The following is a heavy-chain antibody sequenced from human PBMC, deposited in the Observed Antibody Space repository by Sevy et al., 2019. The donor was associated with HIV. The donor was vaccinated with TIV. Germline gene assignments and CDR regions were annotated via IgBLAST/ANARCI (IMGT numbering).Heavy chain of an antibody. Sequence: GGCLRLSCAASGFTFSSYAMHWVRQAPGKGLEWVAVISYDGSNKYYADSVKGRFTMSRDNSKNTLYLQMNSLRAEDTAVYYCARDQVVGATPGGAFDIWGQGTMVSVSS. V-gene: IGHV3-30-3*01. J-gene: IGHJ3*02. CDR3: ARDQVVGATPGGAFDI. D-gene: IGHD1-26*01. CDR1: GFTFSSYA. CDR2: ISYDGSNK.